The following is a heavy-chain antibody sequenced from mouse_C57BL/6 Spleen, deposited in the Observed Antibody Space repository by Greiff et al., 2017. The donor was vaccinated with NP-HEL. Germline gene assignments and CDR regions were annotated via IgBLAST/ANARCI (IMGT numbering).Heavy chain of an antibody. D-gene: IGHD2-1*01. CDR1: GYTFTSYW. J-gene: IGHJ1*03. V-gene: IGHV1-64*01. CDR2: IHPNSGST. Sequence: VQLQQPGAELVKPGASVKLSCKASGYTFTSYWMHWVKQRPGQGLEWIGMIHPNSGSTNYNEKFKSKATLTVDKSSSTAYMQLSSLTSEDSAVYDCARGSGNCYWDFDGWGTGTTVTVSS. CDR3: ARGSGNCYWDFDG.